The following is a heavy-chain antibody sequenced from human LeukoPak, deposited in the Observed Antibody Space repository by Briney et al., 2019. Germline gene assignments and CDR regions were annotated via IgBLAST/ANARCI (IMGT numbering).Heavy chain of an antibody. CDR3: ARLSDSDSSGYYWGFEY. Sequence: SETLSLTCTVSGGSISNYYWGWIRQPPGKGLECIGYIYYSGSTNYNPSLKSRVTISVDTSKNQFSLKLSSVTAADTAVYYCARLSDSDSSGYYWGFEYWGQGTLVTVSS. CDR1: GGSISNYY. V-gene: IGHV4-59*08. D-gene: IGHD3-22*01. J-gene: IGHJ4*02. CDR2: IYYSGST.